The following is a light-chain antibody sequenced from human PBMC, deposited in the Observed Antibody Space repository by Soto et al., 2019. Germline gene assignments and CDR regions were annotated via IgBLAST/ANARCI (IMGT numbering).Light chain of an antibody. CDR1: QDIGTW. J-gene: IGKJ3*01. Sequence: DIQMTQSPSSVSASVGDRVTVTCRASQDIGTWLSWYQQKPGKAPKLLIYGASSLQSGVPSRFSGSGSGTDFTLTISSLQPEDFATYYCQQAHSFPFTFGPGTKVDIK. V-gene: IGKV1-12*01. CDR2: GAS. CDR3: QQAHSFPFT.